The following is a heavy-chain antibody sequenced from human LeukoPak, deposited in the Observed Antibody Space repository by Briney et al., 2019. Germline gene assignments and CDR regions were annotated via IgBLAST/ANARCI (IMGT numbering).Heavy chain of an antibody. V-gene: IGHV3-21*04. CDR2: ISSSSSYI. J-gene: IGHJ4*02. Sequence: GGSLRLSCAASGFTFSSYSMNWVRQAPGKGLEWVSSISSSSSYIYYADSVKGRFTISRDNAKNSLYLQMNSLRAEDTALYYCARAYGRDTECFDYWGQGTLVTVSS. CDR3: ARAYGRDTECFDY. D-gene: IGHD1-14*01. CDR1: GFTFSSYS.